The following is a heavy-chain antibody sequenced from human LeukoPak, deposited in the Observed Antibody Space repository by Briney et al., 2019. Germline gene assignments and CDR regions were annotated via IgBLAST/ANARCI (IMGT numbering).Heavy chain of an antibody. Sequence: GGSLRLSCVASGFTFSDYVMHWVRQAPGKGLEWVGLIWSDGSDKFYADSVKGRFTISRDNSKNTLYLQMDSLRAEDTAVYYCAGEDILSGRDALDMWGQGTMVSVFS. CDR3: AGEDILSGRDALDM. CDR2: IWSDGSDK. J-gene: IGHJ3*02. CDR1: GFTFSDYV. V-gene: IGHV3-33*01. D-gene: IGHD3-9*01.